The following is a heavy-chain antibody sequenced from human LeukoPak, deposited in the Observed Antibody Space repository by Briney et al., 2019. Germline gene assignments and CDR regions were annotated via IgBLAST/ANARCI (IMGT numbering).Heavy chain of an antibody. V-gene: IGHV3-30*02. J-gene: IGHJ4*02. D-gene: IGHD1-26*01. CDR1: GYTLCSYD. CDR3: AKDREMGIVGTTHHDY. Sequence: GGPLSLSCAASGYTLCSYDMHGVRRATGEGVEGGAYIRNDGSNKYYSDSVKGRFTISRDNSKNTLYLQMNSLRAEDTAVYYCAKDREMGIVGTTHHDYWGQGTLVTVSS. CDR2: IRNDGSNK.